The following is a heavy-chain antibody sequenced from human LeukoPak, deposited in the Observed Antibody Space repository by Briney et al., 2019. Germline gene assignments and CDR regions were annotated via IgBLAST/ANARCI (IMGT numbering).Heavy chain of an antibody. D-gene: IGHD2-2*02. Sequence: TSVKVSCKISGYSLTELSIHLVRQAPGKGLEWLGGFDPENGDNIYTQKFQGTVIMTEDSSKDTVYMVLRTLTSEDTAVYYCATFDSDRLLYGAFETWGQGTMVIVSS. CDR3: ATFDSDRLLYGAFET. J-gene: IGHJ3*02. CDR1: GYSLTELS. V-gene: IGHV1-24*01. CDR2: FDPENGDN.